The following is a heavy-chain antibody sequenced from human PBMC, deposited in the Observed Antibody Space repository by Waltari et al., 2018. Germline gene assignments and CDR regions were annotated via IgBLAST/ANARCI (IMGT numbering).Heavy chain of an antibody. CDR2: FYYSGPT. J-gene: IGHJ5*02. V-gene: IGHV4-39*07. Sequence: QLQLKESGPGLLRPSETLSLNCSVSGGSISSGDTYWGWIRQSPGKGLEWIGSFYYSGPTYDNPSFKRRATISADPSKNLFSLTLDSVTATDTAVYYCAREVWSSAWPNRPDWFDPWGQGAVVTVSS. CDR1: GGSISSGDTY. CDR3: AREVWSSAWPNRPDWFDP. D-gene: IGHD3-3*01.